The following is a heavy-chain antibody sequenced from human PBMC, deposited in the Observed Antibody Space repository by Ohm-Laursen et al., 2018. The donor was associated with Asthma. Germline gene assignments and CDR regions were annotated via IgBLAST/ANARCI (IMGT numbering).Heavy chain of an antibody. Sequence: SLRLSCAASGFTFSSYGMHWVRQAPGKGLEWVAVIWYDGSNKYYADSVKGRFTISRDNSKNTLYLQMNSLRAEDTAVYYCARDGPPLLRYFDWPLDYWGQGTLVTVSS. V-gene: IGHV3-33*01. CDR1: GFTFSSYG. D-gene: IGHD3-9*01. J-gene: IGHJ4*02. CDR3: ARDGPPLLRYFDWPLDY. CDR2: IWYDGSNK.